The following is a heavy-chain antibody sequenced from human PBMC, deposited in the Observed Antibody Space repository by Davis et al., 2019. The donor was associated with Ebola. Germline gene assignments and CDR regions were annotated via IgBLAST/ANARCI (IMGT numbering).Heavy chain of an antibody. Sequence: MPSETLSLTCAVSGGSISSSNWWSWVRQPTGKGLEWIGEIYHSGRTNYNPSLKSRVTISVDKSKNQFSLKLSSVTAADTAVYYCASSNYYDSSGYYYDAFDIWGQGTMVTVSS. V-gene: IGHV4-4*02. CDR2: IYHSGRT. CDR3: ASSNYYDSSGYYYDAFDI. CDR1: GGSISSSNW. D-gene: IGHD3-22*01. J-gene: IGHJ3*02.